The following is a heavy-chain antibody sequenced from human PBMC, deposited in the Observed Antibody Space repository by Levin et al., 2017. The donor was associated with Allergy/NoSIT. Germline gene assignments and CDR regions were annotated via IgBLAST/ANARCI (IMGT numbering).Heavy chain of an antibody. CDR3: ARVGGITYNFYYYMDV. D-gene: IGHD1-20*01. Sequence: GASVKVSCKASGGIYNNHAISWVRQAPGQGLEWMGGIIPTVGTANFAQKVRDRITITADDSTSTVYMELSSLRSEDTAVYYCARVGGITYNFYYYMDVWGIGTTVTVSS. V-gene: IGHV1-69*13. J-gene: IGHJ6*03. CDR2: IIPTVGTA. CDR1: GGIYNNHA.